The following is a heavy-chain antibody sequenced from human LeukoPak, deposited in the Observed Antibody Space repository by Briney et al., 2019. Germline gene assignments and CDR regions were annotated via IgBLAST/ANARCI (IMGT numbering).Heavy chain of an antibody. CDR3: ARDTDYYYGMDV. V-gene: IGHV3-23*01. Sequence: GGSLRLSCAASGFTFSSFAMTWVRQAPGKGLEWVSGFDGNGPNTYYADSVKGRWTISRDNSKNTLYLQMNSLRAEDTAVYYCARDTDYYYGMDVWGQGTTVTVSS. CDR2: FDGNGPNT. J-gene: IGHJ6*02. D-gene: IGHD4-11*01. CDR1: GFTFSSFA.